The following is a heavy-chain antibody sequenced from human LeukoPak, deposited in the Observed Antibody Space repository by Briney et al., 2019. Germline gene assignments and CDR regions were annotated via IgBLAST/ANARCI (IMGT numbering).Heavy chain of an antibody. CDR3: AKDYGSGWYVIAY. D-gene: IGHD6-19*01. CDR2: ISSSSSTI. Sequence: GSLGLFCAASGFTFRCYRMNLVRQAPGEGLEGVSYISSSSSTIYYADSVKGRFTISRDNAKNSLYLQMNSLRAEDTAVYYCAKDYGSGWYVIAYWSQGTLVTVSS. J-gene: IGHJ4*02. CDR1: GFTFRCYR. V-gene: IGHV3-48*01.